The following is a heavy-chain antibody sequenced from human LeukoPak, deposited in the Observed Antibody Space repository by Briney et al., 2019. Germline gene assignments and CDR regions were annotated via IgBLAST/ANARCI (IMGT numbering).Heavy chain of an antibody. V-gene: IGHV3-21*01. Sequence: PGGSLRLSCAASGFTFSSYAMHWVRQAPGKGLEWVSSISSSSSYIYYADSVKGRFTISRDNAKNSLYLQMNSLRAEDTAVYYCARGLGGYYYDSSGPYYFDYWGQGTLVTVSS. D-gene: IGHD3-22*01. CDR2: ISSSSSYI. CDR3: ARGLGGYYYDSSGPYYFDY. CDR1: GFTFSSYA. J-gene: IGHJ4*02.